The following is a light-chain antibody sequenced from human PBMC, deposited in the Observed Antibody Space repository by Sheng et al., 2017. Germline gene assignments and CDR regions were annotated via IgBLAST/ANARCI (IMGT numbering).Light chain of an antibody. J-gene: IGKJ5*01. CDR3: QQSYSKPPA. CDR2: DAS. Sequence: EIVLTQSPGTLSLSPGERATLSCRASQSVSTYLAWYQQKPGQPPRLLIYDASNRATGIPARFSGSGSGTDFTLTISSLQPEDFATYYCQQSYSKPPAFGQGTRLEIK. V-gene: IGKV3-11*01. CDR1: QSVSTY.